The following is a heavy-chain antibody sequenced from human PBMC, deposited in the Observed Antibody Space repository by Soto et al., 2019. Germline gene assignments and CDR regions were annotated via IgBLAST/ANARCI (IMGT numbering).Heavy chain of an antibody. Sequence: GGSLRLSCAASGFTFSTYYMTWVRQAPGMGLESVAKIKPDGSEEFYLDSVKGRFTISRDNAKNSLYLQMNSLRAEDTAVYYCAREIVVARGASYFDYWGPGTLVTVSS. CDR3: AREIVVARGASYFDY. J-gene: IGHJ4*02. CDR2: IKPDGSEE. V-gene: IGHV3-7*01. D-gene: IGHD2-2*01. CDR1: GFTFSTYY.